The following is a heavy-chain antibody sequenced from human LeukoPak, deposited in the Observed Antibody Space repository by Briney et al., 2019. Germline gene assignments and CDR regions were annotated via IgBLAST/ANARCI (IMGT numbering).Heavy chain of an antibody. CDR3: ARDGQWLSYDAFDI. CDR2: INTNTGNP. V-gene: IGHV7-4-1*02. Sequence: GASVKVSCKASGYTFTSYAMNWVRQAPGQGLEWVGWINTNTGNPTYAQGFTGRFVFSLDTSVSTAYLQISSLEAEDTAVYYCARDGQWLSYDAFDIWGQGTMVTVSS. CDR1: GYTFTSYA. D-gene: IGHD6-19*01. J-gene: IGHJ3*02.